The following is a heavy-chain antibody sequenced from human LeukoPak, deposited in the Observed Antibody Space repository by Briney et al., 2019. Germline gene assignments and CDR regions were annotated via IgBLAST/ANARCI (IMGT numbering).Heavy chain of an antibody. Sequence: ASVKVSCKAAGYTLTGYYMHWLRQAAGQGLEWMGWIHPNSGGTSYAQKFQGRVTMTRDTSISTAYMELSRLRSDDTAVYYCARGRCSSRSCYLFDYWGQGTLVTVSS. CDR1: GYTLTGYY. D-gene: IGHD2-2*01. J-gene: IGHJ4*02. CDR3: ARGRCSSRSCYLFDY. CDR2: IHPNSGGT. V-gene: IGHV1-2*02.